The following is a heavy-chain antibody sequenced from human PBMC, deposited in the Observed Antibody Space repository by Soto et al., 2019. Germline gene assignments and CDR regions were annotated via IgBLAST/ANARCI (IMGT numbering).Heavy chain of an antibody. CDR3: ARRRTANIYYYHYYGMDF. J-gene: IGHJ6*02. D-gene: IGHD2-21*02. V-gene: IGHV5-51*01. Sequence: PGESLKISCKGSGYSFTSYWIGWVRQMPGKGLEWMGIIYPGDSDTRYSPSFQGQVTISADKSISTAYLQWSSLKASDTAMYYCARRRTANIYYYHYYGMDFRGQGTT. CDR2: IYPGDSDT. CDR1: GYSFTSYW.